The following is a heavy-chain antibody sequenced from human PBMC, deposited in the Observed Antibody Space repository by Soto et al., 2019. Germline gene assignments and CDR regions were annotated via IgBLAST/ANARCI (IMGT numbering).Heavy chain of an antibody. CDR2: IYHSGST. CDR1: GYSIRNGYY. V-gene: IGHV4-38-2*02. J-gene: IGHJ5*02. D-gene: IGHD2-21*02. CDR3: ARVGPYCGGDCYSPPP. Sequence: SETLSLTCTVSGYSIRNGYYWGWIRQPPGKGLEWIGTIYHSGSTYYNPSLKSRVTISVDASENHFSLKLSSVTAADTAVYYCARVGPYCGGDCYSPPPWGQGTLVTVSS.